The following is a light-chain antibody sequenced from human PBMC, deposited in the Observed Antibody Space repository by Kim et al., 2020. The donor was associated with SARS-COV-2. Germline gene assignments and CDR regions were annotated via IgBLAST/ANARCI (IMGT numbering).Light chain of an antibody. CDR3: NSYTSSSTVVI. CDR1: SSDIGSYNR. V-gene: IGLV2-18*02. Sequence: QSALTQPPSVSGSPGQSVTISCTGTSSDIGSYNRVSWYQQSPGTAPKLMIYEVTNRASGVPDRFSGSKSGNTASLTISGLQAEDEADYYCNSYTSSSTVVIFGGGTKLTVL. CDR2: EVT. J-gene: IGLJ2*01.